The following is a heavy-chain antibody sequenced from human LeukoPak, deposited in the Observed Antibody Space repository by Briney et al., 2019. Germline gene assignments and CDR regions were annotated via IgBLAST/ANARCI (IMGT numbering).Heavy chain of an antibody. V-gene: IGHV1-18*01. Sequence: GASVKVSCKASGYTFTSYGISWVRQAPRQGLEWMGWISAYNGNTNYAQKLQGRVTMTTDTSTSTAYMELRSLRSDDTAVYYCARDRMGDYYYYYYMDVWGKGTTVTVPS. CDR1: GYTFTSYG. D-gene: IGHD3-16*01. J-gene: IGHJ6*03. CDR3: ARDRMGDYYYYYYMDV. CDR2: ISAYNGNT.